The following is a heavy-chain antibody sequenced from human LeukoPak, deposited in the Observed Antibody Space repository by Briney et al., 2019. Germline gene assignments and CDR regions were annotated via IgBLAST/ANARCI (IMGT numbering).Heavy chain of an antibody. CDR1: GFTITDHH. CDR3: TTAVAGRRIPNFDY. D-gene: IGHD6-19*01. V-gene: IGHV3-72*01. CDR2: SKTTKPNSCTT. J-gene: IGHJ4*02. Sequence: LPGGSLRLSCAASGFTITDHHMDWVRQAPGKGLEWVGRSKTTKPNSCTTEYAASVKGRFTISRDDSKNSVYLQLNSLKTEDTAVYYCTTAVAGRRIPNFDYWGQGTLVTVSS.